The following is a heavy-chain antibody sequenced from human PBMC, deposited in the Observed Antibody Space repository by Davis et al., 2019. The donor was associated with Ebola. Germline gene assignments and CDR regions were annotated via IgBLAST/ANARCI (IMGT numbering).Heavy chain of an antibody. D-gene: IGHD2-8*01. CDR1: GYTFTSYD. V-gene: IGHV1-8*01. CDR2: MNPNSGNT. Sequence: AASVKVSCKASGYTFTSYDINWVRQATGQGLEWMGWMNPNSGNTGYAQKFQGRVTMTRNTSINTAYMELSSLTSEDTAVYYCARGVLKVYAIPKYYFDYLGQGTLVTVSS. CDR3: ARGVLKVYAIPKYYFDY. J-gene: IGHJ4*02.